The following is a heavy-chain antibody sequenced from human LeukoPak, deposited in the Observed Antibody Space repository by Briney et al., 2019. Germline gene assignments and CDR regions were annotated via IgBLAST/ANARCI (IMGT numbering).Heavy chain of an antibody. D-gene: IGHD3-22*01. CDR1: GCTFSSYA. CDR3: AKVPYYDSSGYH. CDR2: ISGSGGST. V-gene: IGHV3-23*01. Sequence: PGGSLRLSCAASGCTFSSYAMSWVRQAPGKGLEWVSAISGSGGSTYYADSVKGRFTISRENSKNTLYLQMNSLRAEDTAVYYCAKVPYYDSSGYHWGQGTLVTVSS. J-gene: IGHJ4*02.